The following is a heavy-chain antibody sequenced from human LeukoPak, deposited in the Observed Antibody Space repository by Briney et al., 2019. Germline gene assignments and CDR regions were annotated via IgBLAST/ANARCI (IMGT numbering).Heavy chain of an antibody. Sequence: GGSLRLSCAASGFTFTNYAMTWVRQAPGKGLEWVSGISEGVGNTYYADSVKGRFTISRDHSKNTLYLQMNSLKAEDTALYYCAKREKGTTGRFFDYWGQGTLVTVSS. D-gene: IGHD4-17*01. CDR2: ISEGVGNT. CDR1: GFTFTNYA. V-gene: IGHV3-23*01. CDR3: AKREKGTTGRFFDY. J-gene: IGHJ4*02.